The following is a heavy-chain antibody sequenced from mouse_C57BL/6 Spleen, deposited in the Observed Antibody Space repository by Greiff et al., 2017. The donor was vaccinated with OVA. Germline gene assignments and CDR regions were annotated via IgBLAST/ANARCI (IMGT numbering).Heavy chain of an antibody. J-gene: IGHJ2*01. CDR1: GYSFTGYY. Sequence: EVQLQQSGPELVKPGASVKISCKASGYSFTGYYMNWVKQSPEKSLEWIGEINPSTGGTTYNQKFKAKATVTVDKSSSTAYMQLKSLTSEDSAVYYCARKGGWLLDYWGQGTTLTVSS. CDR2: INPSTGGT. CDR3: ARKGGWLLDY. D-gene: IGHD2-3*01. V-gene: IGHV1-42*01.